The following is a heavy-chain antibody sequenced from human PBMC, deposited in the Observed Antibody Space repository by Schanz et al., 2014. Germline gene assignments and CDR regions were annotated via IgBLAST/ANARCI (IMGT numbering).Heavy chain of an antibody. CDR3: AKYGTGKGVSFAY. J-gene: IGHJ4*02. Sequence: EVQLVESGGGLVQPGGSLRLSCAASGFTFSGYWMSWVRQAPGEGLVWVANIKLDGSEKYYVDSVKGRFTISRDNAKNSLYLTMNSLPAEDTAVYYCAKYGTGKGVSFAYWGQGTLVTVSS. D-gene: IGHD6-13*01. CDR2: IKLDGSEK. V-gene: IGHV3-7*01. CDR1: GFTFSGYW.